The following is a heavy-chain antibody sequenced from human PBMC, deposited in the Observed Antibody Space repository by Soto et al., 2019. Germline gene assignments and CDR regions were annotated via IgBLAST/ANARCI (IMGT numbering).Heavy chain of an antibody. CDR1: GFTLSSYD. V-gene: IGHV3-33*01. J-gene: IGHJ3*02. Sequence: VQLVESGGGVVQPGRSLRLSCAASGFTLSSYDIHWVRRAPGKGLEWVALIWSDGSNNYYADSVKGRFTISRDNSKDTVYLQMNSVRDEDASVYYCATDRGGLVFDMWGQGTMVTVSS. D-gene: IGHD2-15*01. CDR2: IWSDGSNN. CDR3: ATDRGGLVFDM.